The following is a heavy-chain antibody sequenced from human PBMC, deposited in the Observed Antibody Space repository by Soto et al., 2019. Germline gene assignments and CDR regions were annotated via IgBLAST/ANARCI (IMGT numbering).Heavy chain of an antibody. V-gene: IGHV2-5*02. CDR3: ARTTIVVGPYYFDY. D-gene: IGHD2-2*01. CDR1: GFSLSTSGVG. CDR2: IYWDDDK. Sequence: SGPTLVKPTQTLTLTCTFSGFSLSTSGVGVGWIRQPQGKALEWLALIYWDDDKRYSPSLKGRLTITKDTSKNQVVLTMTNMDPVDTATYYCARTTIVVGPYYFDYWGQGTLVTVSS. J-gene: IGHJ4*02.